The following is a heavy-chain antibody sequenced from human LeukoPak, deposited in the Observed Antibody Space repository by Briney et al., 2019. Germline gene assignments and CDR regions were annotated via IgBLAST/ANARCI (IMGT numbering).Heavy chain of an antibody. J-gene: IGHJ5*02. CDR3: ARHDWFDP. CDR2: ISASGTDT. V-gene: IGHV3-23*01. Sequence: PGGSLRLSCAASGFTFSSYAMTWVRQTPGTGLEWVSVISASGTDTYYADSVKGRFTISRDNSKNTVYLQMNNLRAEDTAVYYCARHDWFDPWGRGTLVTVSS. CDR1: GFTFSSYA.